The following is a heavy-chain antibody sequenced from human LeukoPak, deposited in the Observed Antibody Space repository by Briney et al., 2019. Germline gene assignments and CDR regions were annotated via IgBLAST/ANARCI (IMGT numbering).Heavy chain of an antibody. J-gene: IGHJ3*02. CDR1: GFIFSSYW. Sequence: GGSLRLSCAASGFIFSSYWMHWVRQAPGKGLVWVSRINSDGSSTSYADSVKGRFTISRDNAKNTLYLQMNSLRAGDTAVYYCARERDYYDSSGYYVGGAFDIWGQGTMVAVSS. CDR3: ARERDYYDSSGYYVGGAFDI. V-gene: IGHV3-74*01. CDR2: INSDGSST. D-gene: IGHD3-22*01.